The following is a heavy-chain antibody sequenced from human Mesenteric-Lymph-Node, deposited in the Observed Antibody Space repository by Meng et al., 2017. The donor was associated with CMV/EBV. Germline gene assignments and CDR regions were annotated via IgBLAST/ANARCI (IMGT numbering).Heavy chain of an antibody. CDR2: INWNGGST. D-gene: IGHD4-23*01. CDR3: ASDGGNSINYFDY. CDR1: GFTFDDYG. J-gene: IGHJ4*02. V-gene: IGHV3-20*03. Sequence: ASGFTFDDYGMSWVRQAPGKGLEWVSGINWNGGSTGYADSVKGRFTTSRDNAKNSLYLQMNSLRAEDTALYYCASDGGNSINYFDYWGQGTLVTVSS.